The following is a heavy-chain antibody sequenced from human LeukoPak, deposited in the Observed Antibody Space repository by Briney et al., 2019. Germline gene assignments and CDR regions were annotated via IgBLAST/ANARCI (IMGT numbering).Heavy chain of an antibody. CDR3: DRGHAGDFWSGAPFGAFDI. D-gene: IGHD3-3*01. J-gene: IGHJ3*02. CDR1: GGSIGSGDYY. CDR2: IYYSGST. V-gene: IGHV4-30-4*08. Sequence: PSETLSLTCTVSGGSIGSGDYYWSWIRQPPGKGLEWIGYIYYSGSTYYNPSLKSRVTISVDTSKNQFSLKLSSVTAADTAVYYCDRGHAGDFWSGAPFGAFDIWGQGTMVTVSS.